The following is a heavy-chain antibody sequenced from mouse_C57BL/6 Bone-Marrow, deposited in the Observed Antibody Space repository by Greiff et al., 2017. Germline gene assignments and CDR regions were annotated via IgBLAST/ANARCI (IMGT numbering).Heavy chain of an antibody. D-gene: IGHD4-1*01. CDR2: ISYDGSN. J-gene: IGHJ2*01. Sequence: EVQLQESGPGLVKPSQSLSLTCSVTGYSITSGYYWNWIRQFPGNKLEWMGYISYDGSNNYNPSLKNRISITRDTSKNQFFLKLNSVTTEDTATYYCARGLTGKEYYFDYWGQGTTLTVSS. V-gene: IGHV3-6*01. CDR1: GYSITSGYY. CDR3: ARGLTGKEYYFDY.